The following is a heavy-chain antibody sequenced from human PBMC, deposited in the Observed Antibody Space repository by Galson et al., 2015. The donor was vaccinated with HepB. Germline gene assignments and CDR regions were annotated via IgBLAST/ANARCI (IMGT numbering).Heavy chain of an antibody. CDR3: ASLDIDYYGLLRGPLDV. Sequence: SLRLSCAASGFTFDDYGMSWVRLAPGKGLEWVSGINWNGGSTGYADSVKGRFTISRDNAKNSLYLQMNSLRAEDTALYYCASLDIDYYGLLRGPLDVWGQGTTVTVSS. CDR1: GFTFDDYG. D-gene: IGHD1-26*01. J-gene: IGHJ6*02. CDR2: INWNGGST. V-gene: IGHV3-20*04.